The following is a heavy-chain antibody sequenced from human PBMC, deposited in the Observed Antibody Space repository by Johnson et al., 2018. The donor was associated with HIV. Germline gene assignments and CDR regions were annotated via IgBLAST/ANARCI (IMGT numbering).Heavy chain of an antibody. V-gene: IGHV3-30*04. CDR2: IWYDGSKK. D-gene: IGHD6-19*01. CDR3: TKGDSGSDI. Sequence: VQLVESGGGVVQPGRTLRLSCAASGFTFSSYAMHWVRQAPGKGLEWVAVIWYDGSKKYYVDSVKGRFTISRDNSKNTLFLQMSSLRAEDTAVYYCTKGDSGSDIWGQGTMVTVFS. J-gene: IGHJ3*02. CDR1: GFTFSSYA.